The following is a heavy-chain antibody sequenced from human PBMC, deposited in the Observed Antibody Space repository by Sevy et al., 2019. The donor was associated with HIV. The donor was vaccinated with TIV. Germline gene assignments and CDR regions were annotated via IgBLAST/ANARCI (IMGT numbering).Heavy chain of an antibody. Sequence: GESLKISCKGSGYSFTSYWIGWVRQMPGKGLEWMGSIYPGDSDTRYSPSFEGQVTISADKSISPAYLQWSSLKASDTAMYYCARGPFYSNFWYHEFDYWGQGALVTVSS. CDR1: GYSFTSYW. J-gene: IGHJ4*02. D-gene: IGHD6-13*01. V-gene: IGHV5-51*01. CDR2: IYPGDSDT. CDR3: ARGPFYSNFWYHEFDY.